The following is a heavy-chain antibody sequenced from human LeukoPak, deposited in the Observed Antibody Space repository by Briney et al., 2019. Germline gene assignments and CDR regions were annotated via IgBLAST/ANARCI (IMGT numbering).Heavy chain of an antibody. V-gene: IGHV3-7*02. D-gene: IGHD6-13*01. CDR1: GFTFSIYW. CDR2: IKQDGSEK. CDR3: AKRIAAAGPYFGY. J-gene: IGHJ4*02. Sequence: PGGSLRLSCAASGFTFSIYWMTWVRQAPGKGLEWVANIKQDGSEKYYVDSVKGRFTISRDNAKNSLYLQMNSLRAEDTALYYCAKRIAAAGPYFGYWGQGTLVTVSS.